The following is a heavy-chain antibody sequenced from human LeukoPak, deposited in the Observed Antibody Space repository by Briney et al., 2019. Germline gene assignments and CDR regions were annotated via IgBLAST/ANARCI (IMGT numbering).Heavy chain of an antibody. V-gene: IGHV3-33*01. CDR1: GFTFSSYG. CDR2: IWYDGSNK. Sequence: GGSLRLSCAASGFTFSSYGMHWVRQAPGKGLEWVAVIWYDGSNKYYADSVKGRFTISRDNSKNTLYLQMNSLRAVDTAVYYCARVDGYCSSTSCPNPRYYYGMDVWGKGTTVTVSS. CDR3: ARVDGYCSSTSCPNPRYYYGMDV. J-gene: IGHJ6*04. D-gene: IGHD2-2*01.